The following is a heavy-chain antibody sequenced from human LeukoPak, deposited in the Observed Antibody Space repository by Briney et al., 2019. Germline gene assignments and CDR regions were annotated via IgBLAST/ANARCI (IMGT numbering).Heavy chain of an antibody. CDR3: ARGGDSSGYYFAFDY. Sequence: SETLSLTCTVSGGSISSGGYYWSWIRQPPGKGLEWIGYIYYSGSTNYNPSLKSRVTISVDTSKNQFSLKLSSVTAADTAVYYCARGGDSSGYYFAFDYWGQGTLVTVSS. V-gene: IGHV4-61*08. CDR2: IYYSGST. J-gene: IGHJ4*02. D-gene: IGHD3-22*01. CDR1: GGSISSGGYY.